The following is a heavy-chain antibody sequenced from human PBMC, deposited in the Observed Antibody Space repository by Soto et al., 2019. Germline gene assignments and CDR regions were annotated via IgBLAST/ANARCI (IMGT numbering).Heavy chain of an antibody. Sequence: QVQLVQSGAEVKKPGSSVKFSCKASGGTFSSYTISWVRQAPGQGLEWMGRIIPILGIANYAQKFQGRVTITADKSTSTAYMELSSLRSEDTAVYYCARVSPSIAVAGLFDYWGQGTLVTVSS. CDR3: ARVSPSIAVAGLFDY. CDR1: GGTFSSYT. CDR2: IIPILGIA. J-gene: IGHJ4*02. D-gene: IGHD6-19*01. V-gene: IGHV1-69*02.